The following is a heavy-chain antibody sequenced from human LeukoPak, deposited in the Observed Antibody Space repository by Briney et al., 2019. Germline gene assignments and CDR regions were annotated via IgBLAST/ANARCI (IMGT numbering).Heavy chain of an antibody. Sequence: GGSLRLSCVASGFTFSSYAISWVRQAPGKGLEWVSAISGSGGSTYYADSVKGRFTISRDNSKNTLYLQMNSLRAEDTAVYYCAKPYIVVVPAAIGDAFDIWGQGTMVTVSS. CDR1: GFTFSSYA. CDR2: ISGSGGST. D-gene: IGHD2-2*01. J-gene: IGHJ3*02. CDR3: AKPYIVVVPAAIGDAFDI. V-gene: IGHV3-23*01.